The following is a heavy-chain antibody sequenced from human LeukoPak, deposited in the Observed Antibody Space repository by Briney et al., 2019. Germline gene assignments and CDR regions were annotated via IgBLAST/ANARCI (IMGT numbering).Heavy chain of an antibody. J-gene: IGHJ3*02. Sequence: PGGSLRLSCAASGFTFSSYWMNWVRQAPGKGLEWVSSISSSSSYIYYADSVKGRFTISRDNAKNSLYLQMNSLRAEDTAVYYCARVGRWSIPDAFDIWGQGTMVTVSS. CDR3: ARVGRWSIPDAFDI. CDR2: ISSSSSYI. CDR1: GFTFSSYW. D-gene: IGHD5-24*01. V-gene: IGHV3-21*01.